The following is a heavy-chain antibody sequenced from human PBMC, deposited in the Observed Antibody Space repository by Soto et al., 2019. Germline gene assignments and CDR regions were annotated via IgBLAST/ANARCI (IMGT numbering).Heavy chain of an antibody. CDR2: LYTSGDT. V-gene: IGHV4-4*07. Sequence: PSETLSLTCSVSAGSMSGYSWSWIRQPAGKGLEWIGSLYTSGDTNSNPSLKSRVTISVDTSNSQFYLRLNSVTAAETAVYYCASSAGHPGDFFYYNGMDVWGQGTTVNV. D-gene: IGHD3-10*01. CDR1: AGSMSGYS. CDR3: ASSAGHPGDFFYYNGMDV. J-gene: IGHJ6*02.